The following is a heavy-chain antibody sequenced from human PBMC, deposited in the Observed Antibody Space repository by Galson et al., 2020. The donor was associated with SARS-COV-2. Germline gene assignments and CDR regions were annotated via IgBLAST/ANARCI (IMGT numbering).Heavy chain of an antibody. D-gene: IGHD2-2*02. CDR3: ARHGDCSSTSCYTGAFDI. Sequence: ETSETLSLTCAVYVGSFSGFSWSWVRQSPGKGLEWIGEINHSGSANYNPSLKSRVTISVDTSQNQFSLKLSSVTAAHTAVYYCARHGDCSSTSCYTGAFDIWGRGTMVTVSS. CDR1: VGSFSGFS. J-gene: IGHJ3*02. CDR2: INHSGSA. V-gene: IGHV4-34*01.